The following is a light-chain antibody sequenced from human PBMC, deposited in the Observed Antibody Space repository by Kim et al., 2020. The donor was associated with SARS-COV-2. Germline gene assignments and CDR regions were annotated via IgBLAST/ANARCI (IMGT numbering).Light chain of an antibody. CDR1: QGISSA. J-gene: IGKJ3*01. V-gene: IGKV1-13*02. Sequence: ASVGDRVTITCRASQGISSALAWYQQKPGKAPKLLIYDAACLESGVPSRFSGSGSGTAFTLTISSLQPEDFATYYCQQFNSYPVTFGPGTKVDIK. CDR3: QQFNSYPVT. CDR2: DAA.